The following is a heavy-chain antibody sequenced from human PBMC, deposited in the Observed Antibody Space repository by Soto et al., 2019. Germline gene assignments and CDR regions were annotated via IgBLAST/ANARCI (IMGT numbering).Heavy chain of an antibody. CDR1: GASITQYY. CDR2: VSSTGST. J-gene: IGHJ6*02. Sequence: SETLSLTCTVSGASITQYYWNWIRQSPGKGLEWIVSVSSTGSTVYNPSLKSRVTISVDTSKNQFSLKLSSVTAADTAVYYCARVPEEDYGSGYYYYYGMDVWGQGTSVTVSS. CDR3: ARVPEEDYGSGYYYYYGMDV. V-gene: IGHV4-59*08. D-gene: IGHD3-10*01.